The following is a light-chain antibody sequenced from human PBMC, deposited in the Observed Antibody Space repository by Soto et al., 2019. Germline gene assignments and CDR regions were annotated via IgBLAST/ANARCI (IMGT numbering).Light chain of an antibody. CDR1: QSVSSSY. V-gene: IGKV3-20*01. Sequence: EIVLTQSPGTLSLSPGERATLSCRASQSVSSSYLAWYQQKPGQAPRLLIYGAFNRATGIPDRFSGSGSGTDFTLTITRLEPEDFAVYYCQQYKNWPLFGQGTRLEIK. CDR2: GAF. J-gene: IGKJ5*01. CDR3: QQYKNWPL.